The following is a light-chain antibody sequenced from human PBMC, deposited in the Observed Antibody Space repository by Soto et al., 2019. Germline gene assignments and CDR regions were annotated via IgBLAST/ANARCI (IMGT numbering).Light chain of an antibody. CDR2: DTS. V-gene: IGKV3-11*01. CDR3: QQHSNSPLT. J-gene: IGKJ1*01. Sequence: EILLTQSPATLSLSPGKRATLSCRASQSVSNFLAWYQPKPGQAPRLLIYDTSTRATGSPARFSGSGSGTDFTLTINNLQPEDFAVYYCQQHSNSPLTCGQGTRG. CDR1: QSVSNF.